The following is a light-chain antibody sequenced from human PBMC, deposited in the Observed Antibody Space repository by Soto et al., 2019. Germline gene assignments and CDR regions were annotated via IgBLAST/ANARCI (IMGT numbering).Light chain of an antibody. CDR1: SSDVGRYNL. J-gene: IGLJ2*01. CDR3: CSYAGSTTYVV. CDR2: EVS. Sequence: QSALTQPASVSGSPGQSITISCTGTSSDVGRYNLVSWYQQHPVKAPKLIIYEVSKWPSGVSNRFSGSKSGNTAALTISGLQAEDEADYYCCSYAGSTTYVVFGGGTTLTVL. V-gene: IGLV2-23*02.